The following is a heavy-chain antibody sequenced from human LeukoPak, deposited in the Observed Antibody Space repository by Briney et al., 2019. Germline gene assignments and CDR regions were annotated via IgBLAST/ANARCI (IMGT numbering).Heavy chain of an antibody. V-gene: IGHV3-66*01. CDR2: IYRDGSS. Sequence: GGSLRLSCVASGLSVSSNYMSWVRQAPGKGLEWVSVIYRDGSSYYAESVKGRFTISRDNSKNTLYIQMNSLRAADTAVYYCAGRHGDTGAFEYWGQGILVTVSS. CDR1: GLSVSSNY. J-gene: IGHJ4*02. D-gene: IGHD5-24*01. CDR3: AGRHGDTGAFEY.